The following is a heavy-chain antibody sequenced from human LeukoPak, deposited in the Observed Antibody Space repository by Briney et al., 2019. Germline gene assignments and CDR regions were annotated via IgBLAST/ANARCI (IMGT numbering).Heavy chain of an antibody. Sequence: GGSLRPSCAASGFTFSSYAMHWVRQAPGKGLEYVSAISSNGGSTYYANSVKGRFTISRDNSKNTLYLQMGSLRAEDMAVYYCARDRSGSYYDYYGMDVWGQGTTVTVSS. CDR3: ARDRSGSYYDYYGMDV. CDR1: GFTFSSYA. D-gene: IGHD1-26*01. V-gene: IGHV3-64*01. CDR2: ISSNGGST. J-gene: IGHJ6*02.